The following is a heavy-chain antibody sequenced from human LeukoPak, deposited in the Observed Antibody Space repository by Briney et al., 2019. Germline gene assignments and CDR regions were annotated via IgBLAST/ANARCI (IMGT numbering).Heavy chain of an antibody. J-gene: IGHJ4*02. CDR2: INSDGSST. V-gene: IGHV3-74*01. Sequence: GGSLRLSCAASGFTFSSYWMHWVRQAPGKGLVWVSRINSDGSSTSYADSVKGRFTISRDNAKNTLYLQMNSLRAEDTAVYYRARRYYYDSSGLDYWGQGTLVTVSS. CDR3: ARRYYYDSSGLDY. D-gene: IGHD3-22*01. CDR1: GFTFSSYW.